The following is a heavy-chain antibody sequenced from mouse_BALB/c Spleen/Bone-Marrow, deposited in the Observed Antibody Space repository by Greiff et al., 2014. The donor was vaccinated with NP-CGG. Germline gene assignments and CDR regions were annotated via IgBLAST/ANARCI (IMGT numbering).Heavy chain of an antibody. J-gene: IGHJ2*01. CDR2: IDPANGNT. Sequence: GQLKESGAELLKTGASVKLSCTASGFNIKDTYMHWVEQRPEQGLEWIGRIDPANGNTKYDPKFQGKATITADTSSNTAYLQLSSLTSEDTAVYYCARYYYGTLLDYWGQGTTLTVSS. CDR1: GFNIKDTY. D-gene: IGHD1-1*01. V-gene: IGHV14-3*02. CDR3: ARYYYGTLLDY.